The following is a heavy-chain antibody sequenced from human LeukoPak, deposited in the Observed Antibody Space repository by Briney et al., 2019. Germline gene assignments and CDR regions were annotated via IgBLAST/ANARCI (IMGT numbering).Heavy chain of an antibody. CDR2: FDPEDGET. J-gene: IGHJ4*02. CDR3: ATARYYYDSSGYYFPPDFDY. CDR1: GYTLTELS. V-gene: IGHV1-24*01. Sequence: ASVTVSFKGSGYTLTELSMHWVRQAPGKGLEWMGGFDPEDGETIYAQKFQGRVTMTEDTSTDTAYMELSSLRSEDTAVYYCATARYYYDSSGYYFPPDFDYWGQGTLVTVSS. D-gene: IGHD3-22*01.